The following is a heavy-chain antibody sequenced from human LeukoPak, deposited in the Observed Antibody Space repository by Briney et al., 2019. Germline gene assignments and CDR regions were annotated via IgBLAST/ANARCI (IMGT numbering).Heavy chain of an antibody. J-gene: IGHJ4*02. Sequence: GGSLRLSCAASGFTFSNYAMSWVRQAPGKGLEWVSNVYNSGSPTYYADSVKGRFTISRDNSKNTLNLQMDSLRVEDTAVYYCAKRSGASYYFDYWGQGTLVTVSS. CDR3: AKRSGASYYFDY. D-gene: IGHD2-2*01. V-gene: IGHV3-23*05. CDR2: VYNSGSPT. CDR1: GFTFSNYA.